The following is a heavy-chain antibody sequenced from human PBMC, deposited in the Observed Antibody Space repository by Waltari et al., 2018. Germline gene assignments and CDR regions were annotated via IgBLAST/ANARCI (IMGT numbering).Heavy chain of an antibody. CDR1: GFSFSRYW. Sequence: EVQLVESGGGLVQPGGSLRLSCAASGFSFSRYWMHWVRQAPGKGLVWASGINPDGSTSNNATSVKGRFTVSRDNAKNTVHLQMNSLRAEDTAVYYCARIITFGGVFEGPDYWGQGTLVIVSS. CDR3: ARIITFGGVFEGPDY. J-gene: IGHJ4*02. CDR2: INPDGSTS. V-gene: IGHV3-74*01. D-gene: IGHD3-16*02.